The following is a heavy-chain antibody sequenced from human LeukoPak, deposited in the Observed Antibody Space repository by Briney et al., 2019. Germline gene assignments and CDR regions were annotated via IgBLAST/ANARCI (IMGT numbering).Heavy chain of an antibody. CDR3: ARGYDSSGYYPDDAFDI. J-gene: IGHJ3*02. CDR1: GGTFSSYA. CDR2: IIPIFGTA. Sequence: GASVKVSCKASGGTFSSYAISWVRQAPGQGLEWMGGIIPIFGTANYAQKFQGRATITADESTSTAYMELSSLRSEDTAVYYCARGYDSSGYYPDDAFDIWGQGTMVTVSS. V-gene: IGHV1-69*13. D-gene: IGHD3-22*01.